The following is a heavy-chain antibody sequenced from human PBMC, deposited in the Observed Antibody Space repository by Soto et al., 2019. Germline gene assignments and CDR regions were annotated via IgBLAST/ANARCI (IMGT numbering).Heavy chain of an antibody. J-gene: IGHJ4*02. CDR3: ASSYGSGYRAFDY. CDR1: GDTFNFYS. Sequence: QVQLVQSGAEVKRPGSSVKVSCKASGDTFNFYSINWVRQAPGLGLEWMGRVNPIVSMSNYAQKFQGRVTMTADTFTSTAYMDLSSLRSEDTAIYYCASSYGSGYRAFDYWGQGALVTVSS. D-gene: IGHD3-10*01. CDR2: VNPIVSMS. V-gene: IGHV1-69*02.